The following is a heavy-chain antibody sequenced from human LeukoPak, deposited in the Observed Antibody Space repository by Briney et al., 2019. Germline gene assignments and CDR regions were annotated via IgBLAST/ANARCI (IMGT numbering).Heavy chain of an antibody. D-gene: IGHD6-19*01. J-gene: IGHJ4*02. CDR3: ARRGSAWFYFDY. V-gene: IGHV4-59*08. CDR2: IYYSGST. CDR1: GGSISGNY. Sequence: SETLSLTCTVSGGSISGNYWSWIRQPPGKGLEYIGYIYYSGSTNYNPSLKSRVTISVDTSKNQFSLKLSSVTAADTAVYYCARRGSAWFYFDYWGQGTLATVSS.